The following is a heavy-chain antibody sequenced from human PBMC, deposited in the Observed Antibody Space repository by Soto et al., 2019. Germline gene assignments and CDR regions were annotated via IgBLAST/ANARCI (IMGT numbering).Heavy chain of an antibody. Sequence: QVQLVQSGPEVKKPGASVRVSCMTSGYAFTSYGVNWVRQVPGQGLEWMGWIAPHSGRTTYLPKFQGRVTITADPSTNTAYMELTSLSSDDTGIYFCARAATGSYHSAYWGQGNVVTVSA. CDR2: IAPHSGRT. J-gene: IGHJ4*02. CDR3: ARAATGSYHSAY. V-gene: IGHV1-18*04. CDR1: GYAFTSYG. D-gene: IGHD3-10*01.